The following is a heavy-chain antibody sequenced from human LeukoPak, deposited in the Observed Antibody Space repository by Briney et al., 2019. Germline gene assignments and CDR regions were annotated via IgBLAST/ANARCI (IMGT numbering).Heavy chain of an antibody. CDR1: GFTFSRHA. V-gene: IGHV3-48*03. J-gene: IGHJ4*02. D-gene: IGHD2-2*01. CDR2: ISSSGNTI. CDR3: GRSGFCNSVSCYGLDL. Sequence: GGSLRLSCAASGFTFSRHAMSWVRQAPGKGLEWVSYISSSGNTIYYADSVKGRFTISRDNAKNSLFLQMNSLRAEDTAVYYCGRSGFCNSVSCYGLDLWGQGTLVTVSS.